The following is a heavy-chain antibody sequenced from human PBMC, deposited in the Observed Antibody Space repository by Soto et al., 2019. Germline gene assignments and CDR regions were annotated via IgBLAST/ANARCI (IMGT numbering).Heavy chain of an antibody. V-gene: IGHV3-33*01. CDR3: ARDGVGATAYFGYFDY. Sequence: GGSLRLSCAASAFIFTGYGMHWVRQAPGKGLEWVAVVRYDGSNTYYADSVKGRFIISRDNPKNTLYLQMNSLRAEDTAVYYCARDGVGATAYFGYFDYWGQGTLVTVSS. J-gene: IGHJ4*02. D-gene: IGHD1-26*01. CDR2: VRYDGSNT. CDR1: AFIFTGYG.